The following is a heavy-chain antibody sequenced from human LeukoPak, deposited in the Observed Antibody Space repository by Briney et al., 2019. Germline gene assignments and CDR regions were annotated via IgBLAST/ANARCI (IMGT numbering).Heavy chain of an antibody. Sequence: GGSLRLSCAASGFTFSNYWMHWVRQAPGKGLVWVSRINSDGINTSYADSVKGRFTISRDNAKNTLNVQMNSLRAEDTAVYYCARDLGQYYDTSDNWLDPWGQGTLVTVSS. CDR3: ARDLGQYYDTSDNWLDP. J-gene: IGHJ5*02. CDR1: GFTFSNYW. D-gene: IGHD3-22*01. V-gene: IGHV3-74*01. CDR2: INSDGINT.